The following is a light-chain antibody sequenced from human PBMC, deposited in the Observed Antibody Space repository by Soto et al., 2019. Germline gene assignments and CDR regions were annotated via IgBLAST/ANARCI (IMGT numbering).Light chain of an antibody. CDR3: SSYRSDITLGV. CDR2: EVS. V-gene: IGLV2-14*01. Sequence: QSVLTQPASVSGSPGQSITISCTGTSSDVGGYNYVSWYQQHPGKAPKLMIYEVSNRPSGISTRFSGSKSGNTASLTISGLQAEDEADYYCSSYRSDITLGVFGTGTKVTVL. J-gene: IGLJ1*01. CDR1: SSDVGGYNY.